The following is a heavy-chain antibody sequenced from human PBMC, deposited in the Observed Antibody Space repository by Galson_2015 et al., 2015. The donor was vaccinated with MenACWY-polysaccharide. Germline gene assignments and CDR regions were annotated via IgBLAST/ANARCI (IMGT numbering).Heavy chain of an antibody. CDR1: GFTVSSNY. CDR2: IYSSGNT. V-gene: IGHV3-53*01. CDR3: ARDRWYTTGWDQGLYYYGMDV. J-gene: IGHJ6*02. Sequence: SLRLSCAASGFTVSSNYMTWVRQAPGKGLEWVSVIYSSGNTYYLDSVKGRFTISRDNSKNTLYLQMNSLRAEDTAVYYCARDRWYTTGWDQGLYYYGMDVWGQGTRSPSP. D-gene: IGHD6-19*01.